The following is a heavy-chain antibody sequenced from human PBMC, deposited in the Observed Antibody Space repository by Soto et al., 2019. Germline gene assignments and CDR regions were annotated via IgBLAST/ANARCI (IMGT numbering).Heavy chain of an antibody. V-gene: IGHV3-23*01. CDR3: AKSPHYYYNVMDV. J-gene: IGHJ6*02. Sequence: DSVKGRFAISRDNSKNTLYLQMNSLRAEDTAVYYCAKSPHYYYNVMDVWGQGTTVTVSS.